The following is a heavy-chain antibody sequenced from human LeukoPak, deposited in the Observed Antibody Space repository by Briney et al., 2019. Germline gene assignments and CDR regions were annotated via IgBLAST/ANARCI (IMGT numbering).Heavy chain of an antibody. J-gene: IGHJ4*02. CDR1: GFTFSSYS. CDR3: ARTLRGHFDY. Sequence: GGSLRLSCAASGFTFSSYSMNWIRQAPGKGLEWVSYISSSSSTIYYADSVKGRSTISRDNAKNSLYLQMNSLRAEDTAVYYCARTLRGHFDYWGQGTLVTVSS. D-gene: IGHD3-3*01. V-gene: IGHV3-48*01. CDR2: ISSSSSTI.